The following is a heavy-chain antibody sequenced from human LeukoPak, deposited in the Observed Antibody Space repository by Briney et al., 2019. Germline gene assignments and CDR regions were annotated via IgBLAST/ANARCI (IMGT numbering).Heavy chain of an antibody. V-gene: IGHV3-48*03. J-gene: IGHJ4*02. Sequence: GGSLRLSCAASGFTFSSYEMNWVRQAPGKGLEWVSYISSSGSTIYYADSVKGRFTISRDNAKNSLYLQMNSLRAEDTAVYYCARADYGDDPLDYWGQGTLVTVSS. CDR3: ARADYGDDPLDY. CDR1: GFTFSSYE. D-gene: IGHD4-17*01. CDR2: ISSSGSTI.